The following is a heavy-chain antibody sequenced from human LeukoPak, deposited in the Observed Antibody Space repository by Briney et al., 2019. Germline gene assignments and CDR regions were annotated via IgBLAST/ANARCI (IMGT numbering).Heavy chain of an antibody. J-gene: IGHJ4*02. D-gene: IGHD3-3*01. V-gene: IGHV4-39*07. CDR3: TYFGVVII. Sequence: PSETLSLTCTVSGGSISSSSYYWGWIRQPPGKGLEWIGSIYYSGSTYYNPSLKSRVTISVDTSKNQFSLKLSSVTAADTAVYYCTYFGVVIIWGQGTLVTVSS. CDR2: IYYSGST. CDR1: GGSISSSSYY.